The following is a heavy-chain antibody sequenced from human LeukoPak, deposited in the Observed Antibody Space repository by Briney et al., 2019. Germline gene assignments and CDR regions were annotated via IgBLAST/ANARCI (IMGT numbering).Heavy chain of an antibody. D-gene: IGHD6-6*01. Sequence: GGSLRLSCAASGFTLSSYWMSWVRQAPGKGLEWVANIKQDGSEKYYVDSVKGRFTISRDNAKNSLYLQMNSLRAEDTAMYYCARDSSSLLDYWGQGTLVTVSS. CDR2: IKQDGSEK. CDR1: GFTLSSYW. CDR3: ARDSSSLLDY. J-gene: IGHJ4*02. V-gene: IGHV3-7*01.